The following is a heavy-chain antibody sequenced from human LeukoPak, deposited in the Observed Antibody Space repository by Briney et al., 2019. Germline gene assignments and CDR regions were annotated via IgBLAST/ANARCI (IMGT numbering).Heavy chain of an antibody. CDR2: IYGSGRT. Sequence: SSETRSLTCPFSGTSITSPSLTWIRQPPGKGLEWIGHIYGSGRTNYNPSLKSRVTMSVDTSKRQFSLNLKSLTAADTAAYYCAVSPNQDFFDYWGQGPLVTVSS. J-gene: IGHJ4*02. CDR3: AVSPNQDFFDY. CDR1: GTSITSPS. V-gene: IGHV4-4*09.